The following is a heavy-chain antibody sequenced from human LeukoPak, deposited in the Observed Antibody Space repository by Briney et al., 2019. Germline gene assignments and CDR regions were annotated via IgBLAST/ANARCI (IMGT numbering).Heavy chain of an antibody. CDR2: IYTSGST. D-gene: IGHD2-21*01. CDR3: AREKVVVVIATTKTPSAMDV. CDR1: GGSISSGSYY. V-gene: IGHV4-61*02. J-gene: IGHJ6*04. Sequence: SQTLSLTCTVSGGSISSGSYYWSWIRQPAGKGLEWIGRIYTSGSTNYNPSLKSRVTISVDTSKNQFSLKLSSVTAADTAVYYCAREKVVVVIATTKTPSAMDVWGKGTTVTVSS.